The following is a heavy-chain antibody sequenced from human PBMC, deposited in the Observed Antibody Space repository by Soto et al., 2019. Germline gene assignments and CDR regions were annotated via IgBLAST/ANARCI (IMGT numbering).Heavy chain of an antibody. V-gene: IGHV3-33*08. CDR1: GFTFSSYG. J-gene: IGHJ4*02. Sequence: GGSLRLSCAASGFTFSSYGMHWVRQAPGKGLEWVAVIWYDGSNKYYADSVKGRFTISRDNSKNTLYLQMNSLRAEDTAVYYCARVGRYCSGGSCYPSGYFDYWGQGTLVTVSS. CDR2: IWYDGSNK. CDR3: ARVGRYCSGGSCYPSGYFDY. D-gene: IGHD2-15*01.